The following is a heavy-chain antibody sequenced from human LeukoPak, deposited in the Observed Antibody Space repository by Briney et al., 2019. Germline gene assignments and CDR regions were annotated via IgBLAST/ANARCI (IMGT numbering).Heavy chain of an antibody. CDR1: GGSISCYY. V-gene: IGHV4-59*01. J-gene: IGHJ5*02. CDR3: ARLAKTGTTNWFDP. Sequence: SETLSLTCTVSGGSISCYYWSWIRQPPGKGLEWIGYIYYSGSTNYNPSLKSRVTISVDTSKNQFSLKLSSVTAADTAVYYCARLAKTGTTNWFDPWGQGTLVTVSS. CDR2: IYYSGST. D-gene: IGHD1/OR15-1a*01.